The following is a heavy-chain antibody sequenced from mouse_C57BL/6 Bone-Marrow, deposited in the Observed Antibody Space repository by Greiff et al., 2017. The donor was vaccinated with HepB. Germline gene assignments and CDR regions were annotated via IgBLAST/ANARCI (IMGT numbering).Heavy chain of an antibody. CDR2: IDPEDGDT. D-gene: IGHD2-3*01. CDR1: GFNIKDYY. J-gene: IGHJ4*01. Sequence: EVKLLESGAELVRPGASVKLSCTASGFNIKDYYMHWVKQRPEQGLEWIGRIDPEDGDTEYAPKFQGKATMTADTSSNTAYLQLSSLTSEDTAVYYCTTGGYEFHYAMDYWGQGTSVTVSS. V-gene: IGHV14-1*01. CDR3: TTGGYEFHYAMDY.